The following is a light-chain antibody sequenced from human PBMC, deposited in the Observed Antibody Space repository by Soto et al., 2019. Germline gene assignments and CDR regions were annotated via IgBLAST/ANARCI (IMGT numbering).Light chain of an antibody. V-gene: IGLV2-14*01. CDR1: SSDVGCHGY. CDR2: EVT. Sequence: QSALTQPASVSGSPGQSITISCTGTSSDVGCHGYVSWYQQHPGKAPKLMIYEVTYRPSGVSDRFSGSKSGNTASLTISGLQAEEEADYYCSSFTSSSRHYVFGTGTKLTVL. CDR3: SSFTSSSRHYV. J-gene: IGLJ1*01.